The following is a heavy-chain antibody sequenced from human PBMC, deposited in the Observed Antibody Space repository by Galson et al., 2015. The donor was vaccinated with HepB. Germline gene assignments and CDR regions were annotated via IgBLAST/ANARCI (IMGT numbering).Heavy chain of an antibody. D-gene: IGHD2-8*01. J-gene: IGHJ5*02. V-gene: IGHV1-18*01. Sequence: SVKVSCKASGYTFTNYGISWVRQAPGQGLEWMGWISPYSGNTHYAPKLQDRVTLTTDTSTGIANMELRSLRSDDTAVYYCARGPLGYCSNGECYRGSDTWGQGTLVTVSS. CDR3: ARGPLGYCSNGECYRGSDT. CDR2: ISPYSGNT. CDR1: GYTFTNYG.